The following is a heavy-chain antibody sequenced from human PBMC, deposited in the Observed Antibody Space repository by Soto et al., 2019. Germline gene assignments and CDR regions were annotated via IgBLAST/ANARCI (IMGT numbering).Heavy chain of an antibody. J-gene: IGHJ5*02. D-gene: IGHD2-15*01. V-gene: IGHV3-23*01. CDR2: ISGRVNST. CDR1: GFAFGTYV. CDR3: AKASRSSGGSSLLAP. Sequence: EVQLLESGGGLVQPGGSLRLSCEASGFAFGTYVMSWVRQAPGKGLEWVSAISGRVNSTYYADSGKGRFTISRDSAMNALYVQITSLRAEDTAGYYCAKASRSSGGSSLLAPWDQGTLVTVSS.